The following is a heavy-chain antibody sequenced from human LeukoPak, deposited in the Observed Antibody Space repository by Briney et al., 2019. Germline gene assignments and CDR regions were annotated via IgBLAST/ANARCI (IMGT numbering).Heavy chain of an antibody. V-gene: IGHV3-23*01. D-gene: IGHD5-18*01. CDR1: GFTFSSYA. J-gene: IGHJ4*02. CDR3: AKKGGYSVQLWLRYYFDY. Sequence: GGSLRLSCAASGFTFSSYAMSWVRQAPGKGLEWASAISGSGGSTYYADSVKGRFTISRDNSKNTLYLQMNSLRAEDTAVYYCAKKGGYSVQLWLRYYFDYWGQGTLVTVSS. CDR2: ISGSGGST.